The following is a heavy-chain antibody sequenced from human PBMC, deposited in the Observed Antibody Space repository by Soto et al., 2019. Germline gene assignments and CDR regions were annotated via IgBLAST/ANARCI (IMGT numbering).Heavy chain of an antibody. Sequence: GESLKISCKASGYKFTTFWLNCVRQSPGKGLEWLGRIDPTASFPNYSPPFEGHVTISVDRSISTAYLQWNSLQASDTAIYYCARPASGGSRDAFDVWGQGTTVTVSS. J-gene: IGHJ3*01. D-gene: IGHD2-15*01. CDR3: ARPASGGSRDAFDV. V-gene: IGHV5-10-1*01. CDR2: IDPTASFP. CDR1: GYKFTTFW.